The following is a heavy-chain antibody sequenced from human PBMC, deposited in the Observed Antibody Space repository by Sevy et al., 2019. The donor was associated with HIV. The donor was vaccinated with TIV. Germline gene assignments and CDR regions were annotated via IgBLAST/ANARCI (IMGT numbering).Heavy chain of an antibody. V-gene: IGHV3-23*01. CDR2: LSFGCGEI. Sequence: GGSLRLSCAASGFTFSKYSMSWVRQPPGKGLEWVSTLSFGCGEINHADSVKSRFTISRDNSKNSLYLQMNNLRAEDTAVYYCAREGCTKPHDYWGQGTLVTVS. CDR1: GFTFSKYS. D-gene: IGHD2-8*01. J-gene: IGHJ4*02. CDR3: AREGCTKPHDY.